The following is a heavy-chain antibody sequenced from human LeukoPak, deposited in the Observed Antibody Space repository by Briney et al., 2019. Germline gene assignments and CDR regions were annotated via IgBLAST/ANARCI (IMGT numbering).Heavy chain of an antibody. Sequence: EASVKVSCKASGGTFSSYAISWVRQAPGQGLEWMGGIIPIFGTANYAQKFQGRVTITADESTSTAYMELSSLRSEDTAVYYCARVTGYRIEDYFDYWGQGTLVTVSS. CDR3: ARVTGYRIEDYFDY. J-gene: IGHJ4*02. CDR2: IIPIFGTA. CDR1: GGTFSSYA. V-gene: IGHV1-69*13. D-gene: IGHD6-13*01.